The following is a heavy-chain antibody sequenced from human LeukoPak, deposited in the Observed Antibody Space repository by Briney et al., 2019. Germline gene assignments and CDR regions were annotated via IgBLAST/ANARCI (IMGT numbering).Heavy chain of an antibody. CDR2: ISTGSSTT. CDR1: EFAFSTYN. J-gene: IGHJ4*02. Sequence: GGSLRLSCAASEFAFSTYNMNWVRQAPGKGLEWVSYISTGSSTTYYADSVKGRFTISRDNLENSLYLQMNSLRDEDTAVYYCARVAAGYSVNYFDYWGQGTLVTVPS. CDR3: ARVAAGYSVNYFDY. D-gene: IGHD4-23*01. V-gene: IGHV3-48*02.